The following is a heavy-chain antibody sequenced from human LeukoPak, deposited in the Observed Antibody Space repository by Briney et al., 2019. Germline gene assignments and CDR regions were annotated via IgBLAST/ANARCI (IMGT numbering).Heavy chain of an antibody. CDR1: GYTFTIYA. J-gene: IGHJ4*02. CDR2: INAGNGNT. D-gene: IGHD3-10*01. Sequence: ASVNVSCTASGYTFTIYAMHWVRHATGQRLAWMGWINAGNGNTKYSQKLQGRVTITRDTSASTAYMELSSLRSEDTAVYYCARDSYYGSGNDYWGQGTLVTVSS. V-gene: IGHV1-3*01. CDR3: ARDSYYGSGNDY.